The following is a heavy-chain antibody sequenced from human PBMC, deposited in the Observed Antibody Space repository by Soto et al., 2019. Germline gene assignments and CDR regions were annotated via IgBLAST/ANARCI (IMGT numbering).Heavy chain of an antibody. CDR1: GFTFSSYA. CDR3: ATGYDYGDYSVTY. Sequence: QVQLVESGGGVVQPGRSLRLSCAASGFTFSSYAMHWVRQAPGKGLEWVAVISYDGSNKYYADSVQGRFTISRDNSKNTLYLQMNSLRAEDTAVYYCATGYDYGDYSVTYWGQGTLVTVSS. J-gene: IGHJ4*02. V-gene: IGHV3-30-3*01. CDR2: ISYDGSNK. D-gene: IGHD4-17*01.